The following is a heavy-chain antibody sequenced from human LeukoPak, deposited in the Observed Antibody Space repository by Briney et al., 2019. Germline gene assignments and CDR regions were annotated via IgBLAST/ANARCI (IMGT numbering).Heavy chain of an antibody. J-gene: IGHJ4*02. CDR1: GGSISSTNYY. CDR2: IYYSGST. V-gene: IGHV4-39*07. D-gene: IGHD4-23*01. Sequence: PSETLSLTCTVSGGSISSTNYYWGWIRQPPGKGLEWIGSIYYSGSTYYNPSLKSRVTISVDTSKNQFSLKLSSVTAADTAVYYCARGTYGGKNFDYWGQGTLVTVSS. CDR3: ARGTYGGKNFDY.